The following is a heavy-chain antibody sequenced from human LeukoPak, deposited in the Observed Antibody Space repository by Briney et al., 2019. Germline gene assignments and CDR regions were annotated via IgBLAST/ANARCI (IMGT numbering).Heavy chain of an antibody. V-gene: IGHV3-74*01. J-gene: IGHJ4*02. CDR3: AMEYFYGSAILYFFDY. CDR1: EITLSNYW. CDR2: ISYDGHNT. D-gene: IGHD3-10*01. Sequence: GGSLIHSCAASEITLSNYWIHWVRQAPGKGLVWVSRISYDGHNTNYADSVKGRFTISRDTAKNTLYLQMNSLRVDDTALYYCAMEYFYGSAILYFFDYWGQGTLVTVSS.